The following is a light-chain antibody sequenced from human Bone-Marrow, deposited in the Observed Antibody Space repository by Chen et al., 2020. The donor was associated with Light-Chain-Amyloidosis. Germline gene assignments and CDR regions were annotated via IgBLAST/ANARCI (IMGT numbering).Light chain of an antibody. CDR1: DLPTKY. V-gene: IGLV3-25*03. CDR3: ASADSSGTYEVI. CDR2: RDT. Sequence: SDELTQPPSVSVLPGQTARISCSGDDLPTKYAYWYQQNPGQAPVLVIHRDTERPSGISERFSGSSEGATATLTISGVQAEDEADYHCASADSSGTYEVIFGGGTKLTVL. J-gene: IGLJ2*01.